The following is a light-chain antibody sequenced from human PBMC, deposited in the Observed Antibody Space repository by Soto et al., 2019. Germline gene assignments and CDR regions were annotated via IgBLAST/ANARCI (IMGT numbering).Light chain of an antibody. CDR1: SSNVGGNP. CDR3: ASWDDSLNGPV. J-gene: IGLJ1*01. CDR2: TNT. Sequence: QSVLTQPPSASGTPGQRVTISCSGSSSNVGGNPVNWYQHVPTTAPKLLIYTNTQRPSGAPDRFSGSKSGTSAPLAISGLQSEDEADYYGASWDDSLNGPVFGTGTKVTVL. V-gene: IGLV1-44*01.